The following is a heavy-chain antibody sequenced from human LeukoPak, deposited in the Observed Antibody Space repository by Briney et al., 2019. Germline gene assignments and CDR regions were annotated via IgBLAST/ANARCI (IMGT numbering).Heavy chain of an antibody. Sequence: GASVKVSCKASGYTFTSYDINWVRQATGQGLEWMGWMNPNSGNTGYAQKFQGRVTMTRNTSISTAYMELSSLRSEDTAVYYCARDSASNHYDFWSADSRAYYYYGMDVWGQGTTVTVSS. CDR3: ARDSASNHYDFWSADSRAYYYYGMDV. V-gene: IGHV1-8*01. D-gene: IGHD3-3*01. J-gene: IGHJ6*02. CDR2: MNPNSGNT. CDR1: GYTFTSYD.